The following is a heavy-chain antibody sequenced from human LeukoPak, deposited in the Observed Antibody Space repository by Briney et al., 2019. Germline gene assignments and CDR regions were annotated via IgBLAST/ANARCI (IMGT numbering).Heavy chain of an antibody. Sequence: GGSLRLSCAASGFTFSSYGMHWVRQAPGKGLEWVSSISSSSSYIYYADSVKGRFTISRDNAKNSLYLQMNSLRAEDTAVYYCAREDTWRLRFPDYWGQGTLVTVSS. CDR1: GFTFSSYG. V-gene: IGHV3-21*01. J-gene: IGHJ4*02. CDR2: ISSSSSYI. D-gene: IGHD5-12*01. CDR3: AREDTWRLRFPDY.